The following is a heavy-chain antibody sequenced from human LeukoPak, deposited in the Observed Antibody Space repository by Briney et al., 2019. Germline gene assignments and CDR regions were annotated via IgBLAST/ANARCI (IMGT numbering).Heavy chain of an antibody. V-gene: IGHV4-31*03. Sequence: SETLSLTCTVSGDSINTGGYYWSWIRPHPGKGLEWIGYISYTGSNYYNPSLKSRPAISLDTSKNRFSLRLSSVTAADTAVYYCARDPTPGMYYFDYWGQGKVLCVSS. CDR3: ARDPTPGMYYFDY. CDR2: ISYTGSN. D-gene: IGHD1-14*01. J-gene: IGHJ4*02. CDR1: GDSINTGGYY.